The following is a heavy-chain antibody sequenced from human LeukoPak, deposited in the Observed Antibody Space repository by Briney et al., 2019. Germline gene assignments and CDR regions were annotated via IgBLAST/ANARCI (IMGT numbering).Heavy chain of an antibody. CDR3: AMAGSSGWYLGGGNDLPFDY. D-gene: IGHD6-19*01. CDR2: ISGSGGST. V-gene: IGHV3-23*01. Sequence: PGGSLRLSCAASGFTFSNYAMSWVRQAPGKGLEWVSAISGSGGSTYYADSVKGRFTISRDNSKNTLYLQMNSLRAEDTAVYYCAMAGSSGWYLGGGNDLPFDYWGQGTLVTVSS. J-gene: IGHJ4*02. CDR1: GFTFSNYA.